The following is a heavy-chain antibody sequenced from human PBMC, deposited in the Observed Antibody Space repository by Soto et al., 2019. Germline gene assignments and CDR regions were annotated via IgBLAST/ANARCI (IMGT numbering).Heavy chain of an antibody. CDR3: ARDRGISRNYFDY. CDR1: GGTFSSYA. J-gene: IGHJ4*02. V-gene: IGHV1-69*13. Sequence: SVKVSYKASGGTFSSYAISWVRQAPGQGLEWMGGIIPIFGTANYAQKFQGRVTITADESTSTAYMELSSLRSEDTAVYYCARDRGISRNYFDYWGQGTLVTVSS. D-gene: IGHD3-10*01. CDR2: IIPIFGTA.